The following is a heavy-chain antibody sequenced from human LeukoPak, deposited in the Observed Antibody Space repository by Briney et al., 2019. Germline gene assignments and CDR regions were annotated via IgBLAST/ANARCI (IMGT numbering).Heavy chain of an antibody. J-gene: IGHJ3*02. CDR3: ARALRGAFDI. CDR2: ISYDGSNK. D-gene: IGHD3-10*01. CDR1: GFTFSSYA. Sequence: GGSLRLSCAASGFTFSSYAMHWVRQAPGKGLEWVAVISYDGSNKYYADSVKGRFTISRDNSKNTVYLQMNNLRAEDTAHYYCARALRGAFDIWGQGTMVTVSS. V-gene: IGHV3-30*14.